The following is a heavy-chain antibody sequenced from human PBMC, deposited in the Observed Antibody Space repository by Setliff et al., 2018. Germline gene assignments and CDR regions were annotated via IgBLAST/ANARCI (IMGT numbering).Heavy chain of an antibody. CDR3: ARESTAKNFWGEYPDY. V-gene: IGHV1-46*01. J-gene: IGHJ4*02. CDR1: GYTFTSYY. Sequence: ASVKVSCKASGYTFTSYYMHWVRQAPGQGLEWMGVINPSGGSTTYAQRFQGRVTMTRDTSTSTVYMYLSSLRSEDTAVYYCARESTAKNFWGEYPDYWGQGTLVTVSS. D-gene: IGHD3-3*01. CDR2: INPSGGST.